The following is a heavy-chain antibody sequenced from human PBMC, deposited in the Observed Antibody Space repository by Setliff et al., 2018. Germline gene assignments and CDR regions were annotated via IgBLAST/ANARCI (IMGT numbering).Heavy chain of an antibody. CDR3: AREQISLYCGGGSCYLDY. CDR1: GGSISSYY. CDR2: IYTSGST. J-gene: IGHJ4*02. D-gene: IGHD2-15*01. V-gene: IGHV4-4*07. Sequence: SETLSLTCTVPGGSISSYYWSWIRQPAGKGLEWIGRIYTSGSTNYNPSLKSRVTMSVDTSKNQFSLKLSSVTAADTAVYYCAREQISLYCGGGSCYLDYWGQGTLVTVSS.